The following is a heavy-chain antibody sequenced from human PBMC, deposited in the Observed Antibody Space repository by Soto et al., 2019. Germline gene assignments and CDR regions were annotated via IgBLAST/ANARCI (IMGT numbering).Heavy chain of an antibody. CDR1: GGSISSSSYY. Sequence: PSETLSLTCTVSGGSISSSSYYWGWIRQPPGKGLEWIGYIYYSGSTRYNPSLKGRVTISVDKPNNQFSLKLTSMTGADTAVYYCATRPPQIVVTLLPFPSWGQVTPVTVSS. D-gene: IGHD2-15*01. CDR3: ATRPPQIVVTLLPFPS. J-gene: IGHJ5*02. V-gene: IGHV4-61*05. CDR2: IYYSGST.